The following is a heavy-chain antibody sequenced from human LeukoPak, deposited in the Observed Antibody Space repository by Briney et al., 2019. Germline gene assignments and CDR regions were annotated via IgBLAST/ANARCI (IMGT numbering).Heavy chain of an antibody. V-gene: IGHV3-30*03. D-gene: IGHD6-13*01. CDR2: ISYDGSNK. CDR1: GFTFSSYG. CDR3: ARDQPAIALDY. J-gene: IGHJ4*02. Sequence: PGGSLRLSCAASGFTFSSYGMHWVRQAPGKGLEWVAVISYDGSNKYYADSVKGRFTISRDNSKNTLYLQMNSLRAEDTAVYYCARDQPAIALDYWGQGTLVTVSS.